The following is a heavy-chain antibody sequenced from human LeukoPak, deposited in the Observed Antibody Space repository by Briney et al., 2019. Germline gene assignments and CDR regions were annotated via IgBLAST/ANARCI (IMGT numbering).Heavy chain of an antibody. CDR2: ISRSSSYI. CDR3: AKNRGLPL. CDR1: GFTFSSYT. V-gene: IGHV3-21*04. J-gene: IGHJ4*02. Sequence: PGGSLRLSCAASGFTFSSYTMNWVRQAPGRGLEWVSFISRSSSYIYYADSVKGRFTISRDNAKNTLYLQMNSLRAEDTAVYYCAKNRGLPLWGQGTLVTVSS.